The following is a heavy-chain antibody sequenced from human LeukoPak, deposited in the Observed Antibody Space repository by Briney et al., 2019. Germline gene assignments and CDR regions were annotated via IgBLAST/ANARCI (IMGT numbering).Heavy chain of an antibody. J-gene: IGHJ6*02. CDR1: GYTFTGYY. CDR2: INPNSGGT. CDR3: ARENLTNYYYGMDV. V-gene: IGHV1-2*04. Sequence: ASVKVSCKASGYTFTGYYMHWVRQAPGQGLEWMGWINPNSGGTNYAQKFQGWVTMTRDTSISTAYMELSRLRSDDTAVYYCARENLTNYYYGMDVWGQGTTVTVSS.